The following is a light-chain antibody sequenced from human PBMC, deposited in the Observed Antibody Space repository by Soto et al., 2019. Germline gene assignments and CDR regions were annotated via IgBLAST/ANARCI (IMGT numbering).Light chain of an antibody. V-gene: IGKV1-5*03. CDR2: KAS. J-gene: IGKJ1*01. CDR1: QNIYSW. CDR3: QQYESYST. Sequence: DIQMTQSPPTLSASVGDRVFITCRASQNIYSWLAWYQQKPGMAPKLLIYKASTLESGVPSRFSGSGSGTESTLTISGLQPDDSATYYCQQYESYSTFGQGTKV.